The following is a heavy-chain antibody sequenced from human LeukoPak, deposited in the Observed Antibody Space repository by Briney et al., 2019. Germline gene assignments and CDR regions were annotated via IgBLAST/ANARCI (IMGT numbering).Heavy chain of an antibody. J-gene: IGHJ3*02. V-gene: IGHV3-11*04. CDR1: GFTFSDYY. Sequence: PGGSLRLSCAASGFTFSDYYMSWIRQAPGKGLEWVSYISSSGSTIYYADSVKGRFTISGDNAKNSLYLQMNSLRAEDTAVYYCARVNYDSNHDAFDIWGQGTMVTVSS. D-gene: IGHD3-22*01. CDR2: ISSSGSTI. CDR3: ARVNYDSNHDAFDI.